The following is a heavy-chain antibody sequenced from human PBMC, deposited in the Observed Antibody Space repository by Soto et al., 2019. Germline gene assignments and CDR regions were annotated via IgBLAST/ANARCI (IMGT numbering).Heavy chain of an antibody. CDR3: ASVVAATHDGLDY. J-gene: IGHJ4*02. V-gene: IGHV1-46*03. CDR1: GYTFTSYY. Sequence: ASVKVSCEASGYTFTSYYMHWVRQAPGQGLEWMGIINPSGGSTSYAQKFQGRVTMTRNTSTSTVYMELSSLRSEDTAVYYCASVVAATHDGLDYWGQGTLVTVSS. D-gene: IGHD2-15*01. CDR2: INPSGGST.